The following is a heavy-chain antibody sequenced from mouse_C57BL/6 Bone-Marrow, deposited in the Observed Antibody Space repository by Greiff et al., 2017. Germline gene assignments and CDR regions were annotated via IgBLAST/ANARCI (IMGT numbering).Heavy chain of an antibody. CDR2: ILHRSGST. CDR3: AGCRLRCAMDY. V-gene: IGHV1-9*01. Sequence: LVESGAELMKPGASVKLSCKATGYTFTGYWIEWVHQRPGHGLEWIGEILHRSGSTTYNEKFKGKATFTADTSSNTAYMQLSSLTAEDSAIYYCAGCRLRCAMDYWGQGTSVTVSS. J-gene: IGHJ4*01. D-gene: IGHD2-4*01. CDR1: GYTFTGYW.